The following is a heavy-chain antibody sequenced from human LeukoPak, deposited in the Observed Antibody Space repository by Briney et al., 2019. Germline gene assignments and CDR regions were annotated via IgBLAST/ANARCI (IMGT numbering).Heavy chain of an antibody. Sequence: GGSLRLSCAASGFTFSSYSMNWVRQAPGKGLAWVSSISSSSSYIYYAGSVKGRFTISRDNAKNSLYLQMNSLRAEDTAVYYCARDSEAYGMDVWGQGTTVTVSS. D-gene: IGHD1-26*01. CDR1: GFTFSSYS. CDR2: ISSSSSYI. V-gene: IGHV3-21*01. J-gene: IGHJ6*02. CDR3: ARDSEAYGMDV.